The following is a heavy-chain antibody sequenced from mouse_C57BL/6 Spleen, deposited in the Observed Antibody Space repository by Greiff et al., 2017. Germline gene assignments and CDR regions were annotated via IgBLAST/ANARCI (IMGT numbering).Heavy chain of an antibody. CDR1: GFTFSDYG. D-gene: IGHD2-4*01. V-gene: IGHV5-17*01. CDR3: ASPYDYGGTWFAY. Sequence: EVKLVESGGGLVKPGGSLKLSCAASGFTFSDYGMHWVRQAPEKGLEWVAYISSGSSTIYYADTVKGRFTISRDNAKNTLFLQMTSLRSEDTAMYYCASPYDYGGTWFAYWGQGTLVTVSA. J-gene: IGHJ3*01. CDR2: ISSGSSTI.